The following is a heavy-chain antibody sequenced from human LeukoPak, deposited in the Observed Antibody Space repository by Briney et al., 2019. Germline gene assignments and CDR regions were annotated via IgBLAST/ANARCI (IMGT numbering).Heavy chain of an antibody. CDR1: GYSISSGYY. J-gene: IGHJ4*02. V-gene: IGHV4-38-2*02. D-gene: IGHD5-12*01. CDR3: ARDSGYGNFDY. Sequence: SETLSLTCTVSGYSISSGYYWGWIRQPPGKGLEWIGSIYHSGSTYYNPSLKSRVTISVDTSKNQFSLKLSSVTAADTAVYYCARDSGYGNFDYWGQGTLVTVSS. CDR2: IYHSGST.